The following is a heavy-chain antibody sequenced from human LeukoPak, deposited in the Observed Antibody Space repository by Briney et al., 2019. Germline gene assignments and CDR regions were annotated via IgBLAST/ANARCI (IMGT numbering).Heavy chain of an antibody. CDR3: ARDRAAYCGGDCYGRGYYHYMDV. J-gene: IGHJ6*03. D-gene: IGHD2-21*02. CDR1: GYTFTGYY. V-gene: IGHV1-2*02. Sequence: ASVKVSCKASGYTFTGYYMHWVRQAPGQGLEWMGWINPNSGGTNYAQKFQGRVTMTRDTSISTAYMELSRLRSDDTAVYYCARDRAAYCGGDCYGRGYYHYMDVWGKGTTVTVSS. CDR2: INPNSGGT.